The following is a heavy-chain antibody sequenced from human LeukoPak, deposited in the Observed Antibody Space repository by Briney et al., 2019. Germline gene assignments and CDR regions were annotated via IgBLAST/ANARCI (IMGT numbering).Heavy chain of an antibody. V-gene: IGHV3-64D*06. D-gene: IGHD3-16*01. CDR3: VKDFGRVRGTPDS. J-gene: IGHJ4*02. Sequence: PGGSLRLSCSASGFVFSIYTMYWVRQAPGKGPEYVLTISGSGNGGSIYYADSVKGRFTISRDDSKSILYLQMNGLRSEDTAVYYCVKDFGRVRGTPDSWGQGTLVTVSS. CDR1: GFVFSIYT. CDR2: ISGSGNGGSI.